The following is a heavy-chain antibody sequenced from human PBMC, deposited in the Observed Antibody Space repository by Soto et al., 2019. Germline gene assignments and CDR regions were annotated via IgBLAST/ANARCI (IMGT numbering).Heavy chain of an antibody. CDR1: GGTFRNYP. V-gene: IGHV1-69*04. CDR3: ARGPLVVLNYFES. Sequence: VKVSCKASGGTFRNYPINWVRQAPGQGLEWMGSIFPLTDIPDYAQNFQTRLTISADKSTSTAYMELSSLTSDDSAMYFCARGPLVVLNYFESWGQGTLVTVSS. CDR2: IFPLTDIP. J-gene: IGHJ4*02.